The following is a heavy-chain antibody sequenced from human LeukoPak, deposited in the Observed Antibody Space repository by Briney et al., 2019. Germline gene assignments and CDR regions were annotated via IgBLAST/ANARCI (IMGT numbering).Heavy chain of an antibody. J-gene: IGHJ4*02. Sequence: PSQTLSLTCPVSGHSLSSGYYWACSRQPPGKGLEGIGSIYQSGTTYYNSSLKSPVTISVHTSKKPFSLKPSSVTAAHPAITYRARVYKGGYKYVGYFDYWGQGTLVTVSS. CDR1: GHSLSSGYY. CDR2: IYQSGTT. CDR3: ARVYKGGYKYVGYFDY. D-gene: IGHD5-24*01. V-gene: IGHV4-38-2*02.